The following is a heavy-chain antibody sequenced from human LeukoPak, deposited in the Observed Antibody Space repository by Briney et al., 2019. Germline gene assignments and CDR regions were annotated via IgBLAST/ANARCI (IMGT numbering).Heavy chain of an antibody. CDR2: ISYSGST. Sequence: SETLSLTCTVSGGSISTSTYYWGWIRQPPGKGLEWIGSISYSGSTYNNPSPKSRVTISVDTSKNQFSLKLSSVTAPDTAVYYCARRVYSGSYNWYFDLWGRGTLVTVSS. J-gene: IGHJ2*01. CDR1: GGSISTSTYY. V-gene: IGHV4-39*01. CDR3: ARRVYSGSYNWYFDL. D-gene: IGHD1-26*01.